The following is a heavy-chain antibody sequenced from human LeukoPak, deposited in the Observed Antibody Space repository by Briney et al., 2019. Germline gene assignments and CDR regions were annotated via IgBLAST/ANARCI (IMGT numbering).Heavy chain of an antibody. D-gene: IGHD6-19*01. Sequence: ASVKVSCKASGHSFRGQSMDWVRQAPGQGLECMGWINPNRGDTNYAPKFQGRVTMTRDTSISKEYIELSSLTSEDTGVYYCARGGTLAGHWYFDLWGRGTEVGVSS. V-gene: IGHV1-2*02. CDR1: GHSFRGQS. CDR2: INPNRGDT. J-gene: IGHJ2*01. CDR3: ARGGTLAGHWYFDL.